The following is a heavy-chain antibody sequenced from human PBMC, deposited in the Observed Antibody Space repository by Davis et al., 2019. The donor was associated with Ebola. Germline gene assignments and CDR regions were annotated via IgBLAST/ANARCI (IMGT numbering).Heavy chain of an antibody. CDR1: GFTFSDHY. V-gene: IGHV3-72*01. CDR3: ARVRASLDD. J-gene: IGHJ4*02. Sequence: PGGSLRLSCAASGFTFSDHYMDWVRQAPGKGLEWVGRIRNKANSYTTEYAASVKGRFTISRDDSKNSLYLQMNSLKIEDTAVYYCARVRASLDDWGQGAPVTVSS. CDR2: IRNKANSYTT.